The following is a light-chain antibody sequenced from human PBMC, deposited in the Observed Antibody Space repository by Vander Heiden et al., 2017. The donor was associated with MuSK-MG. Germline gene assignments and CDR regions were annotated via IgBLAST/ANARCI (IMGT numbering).Light chain of an antibody. J-gene: IGKJ1*01. CDR1: QSVSSN. V-gene: IGKV3-15*01. CDR3: QQYKNWPLT. Sequence: EIVMTQSPATLSVSPGERATLSCRASQSVSSNLAWYQRKPGQAPRLLIYGASTRATGIPARFSGSGSGTEFTLTISSLQSEDFAVYYCQQYKNWPLTFGQGTKVEIK. CDR2: GAS.